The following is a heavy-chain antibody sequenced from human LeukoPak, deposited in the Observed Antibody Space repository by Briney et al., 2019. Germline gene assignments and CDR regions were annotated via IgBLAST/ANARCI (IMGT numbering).Heavy chain of an antibody. J-gene: IGHJ4*02. D-gene: IGHD3-10*01. CDR2: IYYSGST. V-gene: IGHV4-31*03. CDR1: GGSISSGGYY. CDR3: ARGGEEGLDY. Sequence: SETLSLTCTVSGGSISSGGYYWSWIRQRPGKGLEWIGYIYYSGSTNYNPSLKSRVTISVDTSKNQFSLKLSSVTAADTAVYYCARGGEEGLDYWGQGTLVTVSS.